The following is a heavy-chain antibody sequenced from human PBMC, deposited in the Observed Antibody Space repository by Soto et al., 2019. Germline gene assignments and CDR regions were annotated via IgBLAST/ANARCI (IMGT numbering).Heavy chain of an antibody. D-gene: IGHD6-19*01. J-gene: IGHJ4*02. V-gene: IGHV3-23*01. CDR1: GFTFSSYA. CDR3: AIYSSGWYPLDY. CDR2: ISGSGGST. Sequence: GSLRLSCAASGFTFSSYAMSWVRQAPGKGLEWVSAISGSGGSTYYADSVKGRFTISRDNSKNTLYLQMNSLRAEDTAVYYCAIYSSGWYPLDYWGQGTLVTVSS.